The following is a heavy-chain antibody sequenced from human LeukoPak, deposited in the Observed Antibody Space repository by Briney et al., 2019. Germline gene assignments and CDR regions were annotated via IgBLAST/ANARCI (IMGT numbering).Heavy chain of an antibody. CDR1: GFTFTGYS. CDR3: LLVVVVATTPVDY. Sequence: GSLRLSCAASGFTFTGYSMNWVRQPPGKGLEWIGEMSHSGSTKYNPSLKSRVTISVDTSKNQFSLRLSSVTAADTAVYYCLLVVVVATTPVDYWGQGTLVTVSS. V-gene: IGHV4-34*08. CDR2: MSHSGST. J-gene: IGHJ4*02. D-gene: IGHD2-15*01.